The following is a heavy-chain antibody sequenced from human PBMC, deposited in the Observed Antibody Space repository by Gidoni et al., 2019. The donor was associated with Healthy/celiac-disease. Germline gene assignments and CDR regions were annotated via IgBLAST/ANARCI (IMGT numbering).Heavy chain of an antibody. D-gene: IGHD3-22*01. CDR3: ARDRQYYYDSSGYYSPDY. Sequence: QVQLVQSGAEVKKPGSSVKVSCKASGGTFSSSAISWVRQSPGQGLEWMGGIIPIFGTANYAQKFQGRVTITADESTSTAYMELSSLRSEDTAVYYCARDRQYYYDSSGYYSPDYWGQGTLVAVSS. CDR1: GGTFSSSA. CDR2: IIPIFGTA. J-gene: IGHJ4*02. V-gene: IGHV1-69*01.